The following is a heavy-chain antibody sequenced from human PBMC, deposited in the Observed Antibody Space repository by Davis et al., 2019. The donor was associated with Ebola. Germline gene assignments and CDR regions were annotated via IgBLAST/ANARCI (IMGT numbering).Heavy chain of an antibody. V-gene: IGHV1-3*01. CDR3: ARDAQDYWSGYYTGWGAVSPNHFDS. CDR1: GYTFTSYG. J-gene: IGHJ4*02. Sequence: AASVKVSCKTSGYTFTSYGIHWVRRAPGQGLEWMGWINAGNGRTKYSQKFQDRVSITRDTSANTVYMDLSSLRSEDTALYFCARDAQDYWSGYYTGWGAVSPNHFDSWGQGTLVTVSS. CDR2: INAGNGRT. D-gene: IGHD3-3*01.